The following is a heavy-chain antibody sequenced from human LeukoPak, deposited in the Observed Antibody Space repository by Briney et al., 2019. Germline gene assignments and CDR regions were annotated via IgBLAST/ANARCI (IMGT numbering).Heavy chain of an antibody. Sequence: SETLSLTCAVYGGSFSGYYWSWIRQPPGKGLEWIGEINHSGSTNYNPSLKSRVTISVDTSKNQFSLKLSSVTAADTAVYYCSKPNKCSGKNYFYYYMDVWGKRTTVTISS. D-gene: IGHD3-10*02. J-gene: IGHJ6*03. CDR1: GGSFSGYY. V-gene: IGHV4-34*01. CDR2: INHSGST. CDR3: SKPNKCSGKNYFYYYMDV.